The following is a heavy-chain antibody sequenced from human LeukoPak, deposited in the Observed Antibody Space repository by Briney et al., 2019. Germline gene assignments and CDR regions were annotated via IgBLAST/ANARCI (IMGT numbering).Heavy chain of an antibody. V-gene: IGHV3-64*01. CDR2: ISSNGGST. CDR1: GFTFSSYA. Sequence: GGSLRLSCAASGFTFSSYAMHWVRQAPGKGLGYVSAISSNGGSTYYANSVKGRFTISRDNSKNTLYLQMGSLRAEDMAVYYCARESFATRWFDPWGQGTLVTVSS. D-gene: IGHD5-12*01. CDR3: ARESFATRWFDP. J-gene: IGHJ5*02.